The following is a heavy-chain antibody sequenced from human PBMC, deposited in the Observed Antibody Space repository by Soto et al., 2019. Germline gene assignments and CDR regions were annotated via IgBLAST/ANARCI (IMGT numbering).Heavy chain of an antibody. CDR3: AKDEGLGGTLGLFEY. CDR1: GFDFTYYA. Sequence: QVQLVESGGGAVQPGESLRLSCVASGFDFTYYAMHWVRQAPGKGLESVAVMSSDGSKIHHTDSVKGRFNISRDNSKNPLNLQMNSLREEDTAVTFCAKDEGLGGTLGLFEYWGQGTLVSVSS. V-gene: IGHV3-30*18. J-gene: IGHJ4*02. D-gene: IGHD1-26*01. CDR2: MSSDGSKI.